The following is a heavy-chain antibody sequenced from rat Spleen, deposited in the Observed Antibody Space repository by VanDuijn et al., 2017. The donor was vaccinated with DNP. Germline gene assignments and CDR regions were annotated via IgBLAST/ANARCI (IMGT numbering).Heavy chain of an antibody. CDR1: GFIFSKYG. J-gene: IGHJ3*01. Sequence: EVQLVESGGGLVQPGRSLKLSCAASGFIFSKYGMAWVRQAPTQGLEWVASISTNGGSTYYRDSVKGRFTISRDNAKSTLYLQMDSLRSEDTATYYCATHYYSGDWGQGTLVTVSS. V-gene: IGHV5S13*01. CDR2: ISTNGGST. CDR3: ATHYYSGD. D-gene: IGHD1-1*01.